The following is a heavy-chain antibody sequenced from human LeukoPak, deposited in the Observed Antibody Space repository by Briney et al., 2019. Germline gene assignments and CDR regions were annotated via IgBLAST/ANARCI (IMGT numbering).Heavy chain of an antibody. J-gene: IGHJ3*02. CDR2: MNPNSGNT. CDR1: GYTFTSYD. Sequence: ASVNVSCKASGYTFTSYDINWVRQATGQGLEWMGWMNPNSGNTGYAQKFQGRVTITRNTSISTAYMELSSLRSEDTAVYYCARLSLLLPDAFDIWGQGTMVTVSS. CDR3: ARLSLLLPDAFDI. V-gene: IGHV1-8*03. D-gene: IGHD1-26*01.